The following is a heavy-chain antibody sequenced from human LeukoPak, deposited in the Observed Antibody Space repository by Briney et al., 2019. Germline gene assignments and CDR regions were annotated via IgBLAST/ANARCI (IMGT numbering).Heavy chain of an antibody. CDR1: GFTFSSYA. CDR2: ISGSGGSI. Sequence: GGSLRLSCAASGFTFSSYAMSWVRQAPGKGLEWVSAISGSGGSIYYADSVKGRFTISRDNSKNTLYLQMNSLRAEDTAVYYCATSHGATDYYYYYGMDVWGQGTTVTVSS. D-gene: IGHD1-26*01. J-gene: IGHJ6*02. CDR3: ATSHGATDYYYYYGMDV. V-gene: IGHV3-23*01.